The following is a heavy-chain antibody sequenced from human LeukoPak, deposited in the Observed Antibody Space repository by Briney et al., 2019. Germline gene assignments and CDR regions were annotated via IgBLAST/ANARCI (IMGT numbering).Heavy chain of an antibody. J-gene: IGHJ3*02. Sequence: SETLSLTCTVSGGSISSSSYYGGWIRQPPGKGRGWIGSIYYSGSTYYNPSLKSRVTISVDTSKNQFSLKLSSVTAADTAVYYCAGYGDYPDAFDIWGQGTMVTVSS. D-gene: IGHD4-17*01. V-gene: IGHV4-39*01. CDR3: AGYGDYPDAFDI. CDR1: GGSISSSSYY. CDR2: IYYSGST.